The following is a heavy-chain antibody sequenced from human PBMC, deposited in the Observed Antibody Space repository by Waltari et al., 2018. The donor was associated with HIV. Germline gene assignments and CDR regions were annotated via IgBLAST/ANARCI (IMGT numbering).Heavy chain of an antibody. J-gene: IGHJ4*02. Sequence: QLQLQESGPGLVKHSETLSLICNVSGGSISSSSSYWGWIRQPPGKGLEWIGTISYTCSTYYNPSPKCRLTFSVDTPKNQFSLSLNSVTASDTAMYYCARLTYTSSWSNYFDYWGQGTLVTVSS. D-gene: IGHD6-13*01. V-gene: IGHV4-39*01. CDR1: GGSISSSSSY. CDR2: ISYTCST. CDR3: ARLTYTSSWSNYFDY.